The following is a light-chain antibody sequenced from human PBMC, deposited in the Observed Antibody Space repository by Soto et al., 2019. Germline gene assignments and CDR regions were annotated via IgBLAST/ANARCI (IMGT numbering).Light chain of an antibody. CDR1: PGIRND. J-gene: IGKJ1*01. Sequence: DIQLTQSPSSLSASVGNRSSITCQLLPGIRNDIGWNQQKQGKALNRHLYPASSLQSGVPPRFSGSGSGTELNLTISSLQPESFATYYCLQHNSYPGTSAQGTKVDIK. V-gene: IGKV1-17*01. CDR2: PAS. CDR3: LQHNSYPGT.